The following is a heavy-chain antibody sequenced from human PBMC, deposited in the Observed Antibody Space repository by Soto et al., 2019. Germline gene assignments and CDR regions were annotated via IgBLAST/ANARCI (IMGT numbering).Heavy chain of an antibody. CDR3: AKDYKYSGYDFNYFDP. V-gene: IGHV3-23*01. CDR1: GFTFSSYA. D-gene: IGHD5-12*01. CDR2: IGGSGDVT. J-gene: IGHJ5*02. Sequence: GGSLRLSCAASGFTFSSYAMSWVRQTPGKGLEWVSSIGGSGDVTYYADSVKGRFTISRDNSENTLYLQMGSLRAEDTAVYYCAKDYKYSGYDFNYFDPWGQGTLVTVSS.